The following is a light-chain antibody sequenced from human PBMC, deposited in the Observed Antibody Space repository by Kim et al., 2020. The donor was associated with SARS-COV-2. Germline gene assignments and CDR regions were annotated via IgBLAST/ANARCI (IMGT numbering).Light chain of an antibody. CDR1: SSDVGGYNY. J-gene: IGLJ3*02. CDR2: DVS. CDR3: SSYRSSAEGV. Sequence: QSALTQPASVSGSPGQSITISCTGTSSDVGGYNYVSWYQQHPGKVPKLMIHDVSNRPSGVSNRFSGSKSGNTASLTISGLQAEDEAVYYCSSYRSSAEGVFGEGTKVTVL. V-gene: IGLV2-14*03.